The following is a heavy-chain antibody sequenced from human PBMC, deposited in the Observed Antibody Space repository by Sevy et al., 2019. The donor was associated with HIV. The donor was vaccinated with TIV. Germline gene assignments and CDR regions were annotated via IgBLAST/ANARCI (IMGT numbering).Heavy chain of an antibody. CDR3: ARWYFKMDV. D-gene: IGHD6-13*01. CDR1: GFTVSGVH. CDR2: IYDGGST. Sequence: GGSLRLSCSASGFTVSGVHMTWVRQASGKGLEWVSVIYDGGSTYYADSVKGRFIISRDNSKNTLYLQMNSLRVEDTAVYYCARWYFKMDVWGHGATVPVSS. V-gene: IGHV3-53*01. J-gene: IGHJ6*02.